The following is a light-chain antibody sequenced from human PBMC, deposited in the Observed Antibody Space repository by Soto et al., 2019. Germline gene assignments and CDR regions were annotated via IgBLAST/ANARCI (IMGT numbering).Light chain of an antibody. CDR1: QSVSGN. V-gene: IGKV3D-15*01. CDR2: GAS. J-gene: IGKJ1*01. CDR3: QQYNNWPPT. Sequence: EIVMTQSPATLSVSPGERATLSCRASQSVSGNLAWYQQKPGQAPRLLIYGASTRATGIPARFSGSGSGTECPLTISSLQSEDFAVYYCQQYNNWPPTFGQGTKVEIK.